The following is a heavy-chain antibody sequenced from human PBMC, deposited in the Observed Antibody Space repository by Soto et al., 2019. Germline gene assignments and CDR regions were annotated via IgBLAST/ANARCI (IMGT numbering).Heavy chain of an antibody. D-gene: IGHD3-10*01. V-gene: IGHV5-10-1*01. CDR1: GYRFTSYW. J-gene: IGHJ6*02. CDR3: ASGSYYNGPMGYYYGMDV. CDR2: IDPSDSYT. Sequence: PGASWNISCKDSGYRFTSYWIAWVRQMPGKGLELMGRIDPSDSYTNYSPSFQGHVTISADKSISTAYLQWSSLKASDTAMYYCASGSYYNGPMGYYYGMDVWGQGTTVNDSS.